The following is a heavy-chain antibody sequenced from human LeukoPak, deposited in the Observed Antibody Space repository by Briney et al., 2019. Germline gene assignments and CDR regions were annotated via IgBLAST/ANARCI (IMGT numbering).Heavy chain of an antibody. CDR1: GFTFSSYA. V-gene: IGHV3-23*01. CDR3: ARIGRGYCSGGSCSGFDY. Sequence: TGGSLRLSCAASGFTFSSYAMSWVRQAPGRGLEWVSAISGSGGSTYYADSVKGRFTISRDNSKNTLYLQMNSLRAEDTAVYYCARIGRGYCSGGSCSGFDYWGQGTLVTVSS. J-gene: IGHJ4*02. CDR2: ISGSGGST. D-gene: IGHD2-15*01.